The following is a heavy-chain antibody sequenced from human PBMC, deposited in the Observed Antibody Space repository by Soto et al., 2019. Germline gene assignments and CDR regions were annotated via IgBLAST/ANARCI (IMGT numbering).Heavy chain of an antibody. D-gene: IGHD6-19*01. CDR1: GYTFTSYG. J-gene: IGHJ3*02. CDR3: ARSSGWYGDAFDI. Sequence: QVQLVQSGAEVKKPGASVKVSCKASGYTFTSYGISWVRQAPGQGLEWMGWISAYNGNTNYAQKLQVRITMTTATATSTAYMELRSLRSDYTAVYYFARSSGWYGDAFDIWGQGTMVTLSS. V-gene: IGHV1-18*01. CDR2: ISAYNGNT.